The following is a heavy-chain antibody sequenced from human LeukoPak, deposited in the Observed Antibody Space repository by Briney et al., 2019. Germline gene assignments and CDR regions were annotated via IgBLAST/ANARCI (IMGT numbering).Heavy chain of an antibody. Sequence: ASVKVSCKASGGTFSSYAISWVRQAPGQGLEWMGGIIPIFGTANYAQKFQGRVTITADESTSTAYMELSSLRSEDTAVYYCARVEMATTNYFDYWGQGTLVTVSS. V-gene: IGHV1-69*13. D-gene: IGHD5-24*01. J-gene: IGHJ4*02. CDR3: ARVEMATTNYFDY. CDR1: GGTFSSYA. CDR2: IIPIFGTA.